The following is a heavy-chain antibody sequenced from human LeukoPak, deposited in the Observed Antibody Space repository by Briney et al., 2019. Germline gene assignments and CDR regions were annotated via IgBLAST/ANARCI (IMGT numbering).Heavy chain of an antibody. V-gene: IGHV1-69*13. CDR2: IIPIFGTA. D-gene: IGHD2-15*01. J-gene: IGHJ6*02. CDR1: GYTFTSYG. Sequence: SVKVSCKASGYTFTSYGISWVRQAPGQGLEWMGGIIPIFGTANYAQKFQGRVTITADESTSTAYVELSSLRSEDTAVYYCAKDLRDSTSYYYYGMDVWGQGTTVTVSS. CDR3: AKDLRDSTSYYYYGMDV.